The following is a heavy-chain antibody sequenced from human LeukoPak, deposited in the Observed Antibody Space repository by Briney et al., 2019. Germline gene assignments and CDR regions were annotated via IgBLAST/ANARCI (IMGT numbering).Heavy chain of an antibody. CDR2: LSSSSSYT. CDR1: GFTFSDYY. D-gene: IGHD6-13*01. V-gene: IGHV3-11*06. J-gene: IGHJ6*02. CDR3: ARYSGYSSSWHYYYYYGMDV. Sequence: GRTLRLSCAASGFTFSDYYMSWIRQASGKGLEWGSYLSSSSSYTNYADSVKGRFNISRDNAKNSLYLQMNGLRAEDTAVYYCARYSGYSSSWHYYYYYGMDVWGQGTTVTVFS.